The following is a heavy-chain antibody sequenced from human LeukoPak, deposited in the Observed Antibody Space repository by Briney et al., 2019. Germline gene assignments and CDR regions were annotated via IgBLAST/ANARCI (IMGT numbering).Heavy chain of an antibody. Sequence: SETLSLTCDVYGGSFSGYYWSWIRQPPGKGLEWIGEINHSGSTNDNPSLKSRVTIPVDKSKNQFSLKLTSVTAADTAVYFCARSLYYYESSGYSGWGQGTLVTVSS. D-gene: IGHD3-22*01. CDR2: INHSGST. CDR1: GGSFSGYY. J-gene: IGHJ4*02. V-gene: IGHV4-34*01. CDR3: ARSLYYYESSGYSG.